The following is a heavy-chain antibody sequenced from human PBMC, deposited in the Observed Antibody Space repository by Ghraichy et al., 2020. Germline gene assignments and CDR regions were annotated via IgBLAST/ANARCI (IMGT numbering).Heavy chain of an antibody. CDR2: IKQDGSAK. V-gene: IGHV3-7*01. Sequence: GGSLRLSCAASGFTFSNSWMNWVRQAPGKGLEWVANIKQDGSAKYYVDSVKGRFTISRDNAKNSLYLQMNSLRAEDTAVYYCARSWAEFDYWGQGTLVTVSS. CDR1: GFTFSNSW. CDR3: ARSWAEFDY. D-gene: IGHD3-16*01. J-gene: IGHJ4*02.